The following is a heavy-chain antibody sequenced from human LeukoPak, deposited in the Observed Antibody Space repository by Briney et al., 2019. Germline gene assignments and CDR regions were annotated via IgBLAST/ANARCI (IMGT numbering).Heavy chain of an antibody. D-gene: IGHD7-27*01. CDR1: SGSIFSYY. CDR2: IYYSGST. V-gene: IGHV4-59*01. Sequence: SDTLSLTCTVSSGSIFSYYWSWIRQPPGKGLEWIGYIYYSGSTNYNPSLKSRVTISIDTSKNQFSLKLSSVTAADTAVYYCARDAGGATGDYYFDYWGQGTLVTVSS. CDR3: ARDAGGATGDYYFDY. J-gene: IGHJ4*02.